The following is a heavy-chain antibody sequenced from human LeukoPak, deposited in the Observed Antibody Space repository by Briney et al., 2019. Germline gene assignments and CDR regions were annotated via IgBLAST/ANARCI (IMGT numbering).Heavy chain of an antibody. Sequence: SGGSLRLSCAASGFTFSDYAMSWVRQAPGKGLEWVAVVSSDGRDKHHADSVKGRFTISRDNSKNTLYLQTNSLRAEDTAVYYCARDLRRFAAYYFDYWGQGTLVTVSS. V-gene: IGHV3-30*03. CDR1: GFTFSDYA. CDR2: VSSDGRDK. J-gene: IGHJ4*02. D-gene: IGHD5/OR15-5a*01. CDR3: ARDLRRFAAYYFDY.